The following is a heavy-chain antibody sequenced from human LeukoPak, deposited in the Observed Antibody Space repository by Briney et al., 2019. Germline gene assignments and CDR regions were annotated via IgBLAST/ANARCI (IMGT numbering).Heavy chain of an antibody. CDR3: AKDMSLGAARGMDV. Sequence: GRSLRLSCAASVFTFDDYAMHWVRQAPGKGLEWVSGISWNSGSIGYADSVKGRFTISRDNAKNSLYLQMNSLRGEDMALYYCAKDMSLGAARGMDVWGEGTMVTVSS. D-gene: IGHD6-6*01. J-gene: IGHJ6*03. V-gene: IGHV3-9*03. CDR1: VFTFDDYA. CDR2: ISWNSGSI.